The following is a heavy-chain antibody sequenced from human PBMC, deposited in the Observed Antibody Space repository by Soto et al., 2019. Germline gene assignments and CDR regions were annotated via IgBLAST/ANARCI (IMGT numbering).Heavy chain of an antibody. D-gene: IGHD3-3*01. Sequence: GGSLRLSCTTSGFSFGDYAMTWVRQAPGKGLEWVGFIRNPGYGGTTEYATSVKGRFIISRDDSMSSAYLQLNSLKVDDSAVYYCVRGSLGYYGPWGQGTLVTVSS. CDR1: GFSFGDYA. CDR2: IRNPGYGGTT. V-gene: IGHV3-49*04. J-gene: IGHJ5*02. CDR3: VRGSLGYYGP.